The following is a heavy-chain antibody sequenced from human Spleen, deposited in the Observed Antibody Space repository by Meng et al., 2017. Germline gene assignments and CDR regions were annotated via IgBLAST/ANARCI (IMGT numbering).Heavy chain of an antibody. V-gene: IGHV4-4*03. CDR3: ARGPTTMAHDFDY. CDR2: IYHSGTT. J-gene: IGHJ4*02. D-gene: IGHD4-11*01. Sequence: PGAPPPTGACSGASNSSRNWWGWVPQPPGKGLEWMGEIYHSGTTNYNPSLESRAPISVDTSQNNLSLKLSSVTAADSAVYYCARGPTTMAHDFDYWGQGTLVTVSS. CDR1: GASNSSRNW.